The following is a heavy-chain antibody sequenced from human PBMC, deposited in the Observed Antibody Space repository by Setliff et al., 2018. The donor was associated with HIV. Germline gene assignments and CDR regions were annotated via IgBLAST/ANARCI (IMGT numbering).Heavy chain of an antibody. J-gene: IGHJ6*03. CDR2: VSSIGNT. CDR1: GISINGYY. Sequence: SETLSLTCSVSGISINGYYWSWIRQSPRTRLEWIGYVSSIGNTNYNPSLKSRATISVDTSKNQFSLRLNSVTAADTAVYYCARGATLLPGYSDRWEYFYMDVWGKGTTVTVSS. V-gene: IGHV4-59*12. CDR3: ARGATLLPGYSDRWEYFYMDV. D-gene: IGHD5-12*01.